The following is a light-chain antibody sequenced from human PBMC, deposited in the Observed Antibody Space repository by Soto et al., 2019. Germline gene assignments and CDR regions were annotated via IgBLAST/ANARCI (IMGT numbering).Light chain of an antibody. CDR1: QSVSSN. CDR2: GAS. CDR3: QQYNNWPPGT. V-gene: IGKV3-15*01. J-gene: IGKJ1*01. Sequence: EIVMTQSPATLSVSPGERATLSCRASQSVSSNLAWYQQKPGQAPRLLIYGASTRATGIPARFSGSGSGTESTLPISSLQSEDFAVDYCQQYNNWPPGTFGQGTKVEIK.